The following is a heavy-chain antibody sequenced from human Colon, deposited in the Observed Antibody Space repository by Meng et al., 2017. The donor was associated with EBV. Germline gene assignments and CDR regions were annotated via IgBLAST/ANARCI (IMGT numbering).Heavy chain of an antibody. CDR2: ISHSGST. D-gene: IGHD6-19*01. Sequence: QVQLQQWGAGLLKPSETLSLTCTVYGGSFSGYYWSWIRQPPGKGLEWIGEISHSGSTNYNPSLKSRVTISLDKSKNQFSLTLRSVTAADTAVYYCARDPYATGWAGWGQGTLVTVSS. V-gene: IGHV4-34*01. CDR3: ARDPYATGWAG. CDR1: GGSFSGYY. J-gene: IGHJ4*02.